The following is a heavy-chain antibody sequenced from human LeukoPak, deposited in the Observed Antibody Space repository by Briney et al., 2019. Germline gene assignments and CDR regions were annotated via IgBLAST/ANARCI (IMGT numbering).Heavy chain of an antibody. CDR2: ISAYNGNT. CDR1: GYTFTSYG. Sequence: GASVKVSCKASGYTFTSYGIIWVRQAPGQGLEWMGWISAYNGNTNYAQKLQGRVTMTTDTSTSTAYMELRSLRSDDTAVYYCARDTRAWGSGWYHAFDIWGQGTMVTVSS. J-gene: IGHJ3*02. CDR3: ARDTRAWGSGWYHAFDI. V-gene: IGHV1-18*01. D-gene: IGHD6-19*01.